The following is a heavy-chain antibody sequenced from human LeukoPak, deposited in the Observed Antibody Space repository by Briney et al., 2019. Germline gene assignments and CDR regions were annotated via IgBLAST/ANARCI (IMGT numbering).Heavy chain of an antibody. V-gene: IGHV4-34*01. D-gene: IGHD2-2*01. CDR3: ATLYCSRTSCYVDY. CDR1: GGSFSGYY. Sequence: SETLSLTCAVYGGSFSGYYWSWIRQPPGKGLEWIGEINHSGSTNYNPSLKSRVTISVDTSKNQFSLKLRSVTAADTAVYYCATLYCSRTSCYVDYWAQGTLVTVSS. CDR2: INHSGST. J-gene: IGHJ4*02.